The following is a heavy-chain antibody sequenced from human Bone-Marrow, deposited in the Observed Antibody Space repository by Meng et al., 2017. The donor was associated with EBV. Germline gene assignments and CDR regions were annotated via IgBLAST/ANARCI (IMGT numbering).Heavy chain of an antibody. CDR2: IKHSGST. Sequence: PRQQWGVRLLKPSETPSLPCAGYGGSFSCYCWSWIRQPRGKGLEWIGEIKHSGSTNYNPSLKSRATISVDTSQNNLSLKLSSVTAADSAVYYCARGPTTMAHDFDYWGQGTLATVSS. CDR3: ARGPTTMAHDFDY. D-gene: IGHD4-11*01. CDR1: GGSFSCYC. V-gene: IGHV4-34*01. J-gene: IGHJ4*02.